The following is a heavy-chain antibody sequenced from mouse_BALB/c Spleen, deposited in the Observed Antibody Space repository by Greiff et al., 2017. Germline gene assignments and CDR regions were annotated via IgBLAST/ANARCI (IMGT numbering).Heavy chain of an antibody. CDR2: IWGDGST. D-gene: IGHD2-14*01. V-gene: IGHV2-6-7*01. CDR3: ARDRGYRYDVGAMDY. Sequence: QVQLKESGPGLVAPSQSLSITCTVSGFSLTGYGVNWVRQPPGKGLEWLGMIWGDGSTDYNSALKSRLSISKDNSKSQVFLKMNSLQTDDTARYYCARDRGYRYDVGAMDYWGQGTSVTVSS. CDR1: GFSLTGYG. J-gene: IGHJ4*01.